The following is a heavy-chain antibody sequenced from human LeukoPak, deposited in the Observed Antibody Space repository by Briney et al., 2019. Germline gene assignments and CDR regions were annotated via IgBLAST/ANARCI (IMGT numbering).Heavy chain of an antibody. CDR1: GFTFSIHV. D-gene: IGHD3-16*02. J-gene: IGHJ3*02. CDR2: ISGSGGST. V-gene: IGHV3-23*01. Sequence: GGSLRLSCAASGFTFSIHVMSWVRQAPGKGLEWVSGISGSGGSTYYADSVKGRFTISRDSSKNTLYLQMNSLRAEDTAVYYCAKDRPAPREIMNTFGGVIVLGDAFDIWGQGTMVTVSS. CDR3: AKDRPAPREIMNTFGGVIVLGDAFDI.